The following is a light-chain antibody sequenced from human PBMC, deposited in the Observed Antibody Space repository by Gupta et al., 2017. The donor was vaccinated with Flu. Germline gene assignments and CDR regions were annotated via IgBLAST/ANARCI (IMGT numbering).Light chain of an antibody. J-gene: IGKJ2*01. CDR2: EAS. Sequence: DIQVTQSPSALSASVGDRVTITCQTSHDIAKFLNWYQVKPGKAPKLLIKEASHWAGGVPSRFSGSGSGSDFTFTISGLQAEDVATYFCRQYDNRPPYTFGQGTKVDIK. CDR3: RQYDNRPPYT. CDR1: HDIAKF. V-gene: IGKV1-33*01.